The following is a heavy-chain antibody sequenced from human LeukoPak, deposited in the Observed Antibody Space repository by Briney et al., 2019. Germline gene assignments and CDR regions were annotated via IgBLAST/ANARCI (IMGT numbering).Heavy chain of an antibody. CDR1: GFIFNNYA. D-gene: IGHD5-18*01. Sequence: GGSLRLSCAASGFIFNNYAMHWVRQAPGKGLEYVSAIGGNGDTSYYADSVKGRFTISRGNSKNTVYLQMGSLRTEDMAVYYCATRHEYSYPYWGQGTLVTVSS. J-gene: IGHJ4*02. V-gene: IGHV3-64*02. CDR3: ATRHEYSYPY. CDR2: IGGNGDTS.